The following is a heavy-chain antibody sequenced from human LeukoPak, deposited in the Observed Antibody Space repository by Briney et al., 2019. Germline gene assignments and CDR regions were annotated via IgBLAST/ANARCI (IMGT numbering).Heavy chain of an antibody. CDR2: IDYSGST. CDR1: GGSISSGGYY. D-gene: IGHD3-3*01. Sequence: SETLSLTCTVTGGSISSGGYYWSWIRQHPGKGLEWIGYIDYSGSTYYNPSLKSRVTISVDTSKNQFSLKLSSVTAADTAVYYCARAHSVGYDFWSGYSLSGMDVWGQGTTVTVSS. J-gene: IGHJ6*02. V-gene: IGHV4-31*03. CDR3: ARAHSVGYDFWSGYSLSGMDV.